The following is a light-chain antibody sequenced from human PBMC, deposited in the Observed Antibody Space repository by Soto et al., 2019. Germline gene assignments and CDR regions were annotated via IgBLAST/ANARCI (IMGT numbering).Light chain of an antibody. J-gene: IGLJ1*01. CDR3: SSYTSSSIPYV. CDR1: NSDVGGYNF. Sequence: QSVLTQPASVSGSPGQSITISCTGTNSDVGGYNFVSWYQQHPGKAPKLMIYDVSNRPSGVSNRFSGSKSGNTASLNIFGLQAEDEADYYCSSYTSSSIPYVFGIGTKLTVL. V-gene: IGLV2-14*01. CDR2: DVS.